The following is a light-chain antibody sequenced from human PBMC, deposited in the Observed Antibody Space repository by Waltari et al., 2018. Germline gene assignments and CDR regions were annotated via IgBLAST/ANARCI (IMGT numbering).Light chain of an antibody. CDR2: SAS. J-gene: IGKJ4*01. V-gene: IGKV1-39*01. CDR3: QQSYSLPLT. CDR1: QSISDF. Sequence: CRASQSISDFVNWYKQKPGNAPNVLIYSASSLQSGVPSRFSGSGSGTDFTFTISSLQPEDFAIYYCQQSYSLPLTFGGGTKVEMK.